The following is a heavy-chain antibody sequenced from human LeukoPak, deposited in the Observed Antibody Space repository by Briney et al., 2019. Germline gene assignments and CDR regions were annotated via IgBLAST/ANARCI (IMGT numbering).Heavy chain of an antibody. Sequence: SETLSLTCTVSGGSIGSYYWSWIRQPPGKGLEWIGYIYYSGSTNYNPSLKSRVTISVDTSKNQFSLKLSSVTAADTAVYYCARETGPATRVLDYWGQGTLVTVPS. V-gene: IGHV4-59*08. J-gene: IGHJ4*02. CDR3: ARETGPATRVLDY. D-gene: IGHD5-24*01. CDR1: GGSIGSYY. CDR2: IYYSGST.